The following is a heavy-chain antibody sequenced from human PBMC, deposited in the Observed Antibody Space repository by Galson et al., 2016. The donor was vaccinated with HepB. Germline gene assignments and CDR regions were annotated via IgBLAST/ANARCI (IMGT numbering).Heavy chain of an antibody. CDR3: ARDRTSRAALEL. J-gene: IGHJ4*02. CDR2: ISHRSSVT. CDR1: GFTFNNYY. Sequence: SLRLSCAASGFTFNNYYMGWIRQAPGKGLEWVSYISHRSSVTNYADSVRGRFTISRDNARNSLYLQMNTLRTEDTAVYYCARDRTSRAALELWGQGVLVTVSS. D-gene: IGHD1/OR15-1a*01. V-gene: IGHV3-11*06.